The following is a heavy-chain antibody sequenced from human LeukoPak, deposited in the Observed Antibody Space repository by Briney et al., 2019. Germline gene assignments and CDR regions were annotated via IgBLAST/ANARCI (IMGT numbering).Heavy chain of an antibody. J-gene: IGHJ4*02. CDR1: GGSVSSSTYY. CDR3: ARGMGITQQLALVFDY. Sequence: KPSETLSLTCTVSGGSVSSSTYYWGWIRQPPGKGLEWIGSIYYSGSPHYNPSLKSRVSISIDTSKNQFSLKLNSVTAADTAVYYCARGMGITQQLALVFDYWGQGTLVTVSS. D-gene: IGHD6-13*01. V-gene: IGHV4-39*07. CDR2: IYYSGSP.